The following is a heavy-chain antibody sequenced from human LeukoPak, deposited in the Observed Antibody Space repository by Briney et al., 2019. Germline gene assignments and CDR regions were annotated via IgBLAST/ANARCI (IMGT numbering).Heavy chain of an antibody. CDR2: IYYSGST. V-gene: IGHV4-39*07. Sequence: SETLSLTCTVSGGSISSSSYYWGWIRQPPGKGLEWIGSIYYSGSTYYNPSLKSRVTISVGRSKNQFSLKLSSVTAADTAVYYCAREDRGSSATVDYWGQGTLVTVSS. CDR3: AREDRGSSATVDY. J-gene: IGHJ4*02. D-gene: IGHD3-16*01. CDR1: GGSISSSSYY.